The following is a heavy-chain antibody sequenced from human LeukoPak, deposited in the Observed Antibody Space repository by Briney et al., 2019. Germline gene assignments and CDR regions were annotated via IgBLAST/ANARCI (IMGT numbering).Heavy chain of an antibody. CDR3: ARTSGYGDYDLIREDYFDY. D-gene: IGHD4-17*01. J-gene: IGHJ4*02. CDR2: ISSSSSTI. CDR1: GFTFSSYS. Sequence: GGSLRLSCAASGFTFSSYSMNWVRQAPGKGLEWVSYISSSSSTIYYADSVKGRFTISRDNSKNTLYLQMNSLRAEDTAVYYCARTSGYGDYDLIREDYFDYWGQGTLVTVSS. V-gene: IGHV3-48*01.